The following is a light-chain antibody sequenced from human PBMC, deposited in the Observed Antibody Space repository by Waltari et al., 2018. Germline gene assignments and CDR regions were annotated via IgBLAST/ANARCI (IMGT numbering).Light chain of an antibody. CDR2: GAS. CDR3: QQYNNWPPWT. Sequence: EIVMTQSPATLSVSPGERATLSCRASQSVRNNLVWYQQKPGQAPRLLIYGASTRVTGIPARFSGSGSVTEFTLTISSLQSEDFAVYYCQQYNNWPPWTFGQGTKVEIK. V-gene: IGKV3-15*01. CDR1: QSVRNN. J-gene: IGKJ1*01.